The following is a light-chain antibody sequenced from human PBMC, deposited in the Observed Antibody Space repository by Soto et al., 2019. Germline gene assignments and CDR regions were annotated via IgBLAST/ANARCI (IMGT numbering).Light chain of an antibody. Sequence: DIQMTHSPSTLSASVGDRVTITCRASQSISIWLAWYQQKPGRAPKFLIYKASDLENGVPSRFSGSGSGTEFALTISSLQPDDFATYYCQQYDSYPLTFGGGTKVDIK. CDR3: QQYDSYPLT. CDR2: KAS. J-gene: IGKJ4*01. CDR1: QSISIW. V-gene: IGKV1-5*03.